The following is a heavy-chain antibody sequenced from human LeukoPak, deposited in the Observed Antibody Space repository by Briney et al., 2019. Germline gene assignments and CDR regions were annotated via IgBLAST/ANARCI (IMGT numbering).Heavy chain of an antibody. Sequence: GRSLRLSCAASGFTFSSYGMHWVRQAPSKGLEWVAVIWYDGSNKYYADSVKGRFTISRDNSKNTLYLQMDSLRAEDTAVYYCARDRFKVYYHYGMDVWGQGTTVTVSS. CDR2: IWYDGSNK. CDR1: GFTFSSYG. CDR3: ARDRFKVYYHYGMDV. J-gene: IGHJ6*02. V-gene: IGHV3-33*01.